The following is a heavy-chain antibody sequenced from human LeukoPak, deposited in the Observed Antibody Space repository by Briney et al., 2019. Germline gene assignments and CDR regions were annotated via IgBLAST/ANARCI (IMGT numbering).Heavy chain of an antibody. Sequence: GGSLRLSCAASGFTFSSYSMNRVRQAPGKGLEWVSYISSSSSTIYYADSVKGRFTISRDNAKNSLYLQMNSLRAEDTAVYYCARECRVSSTPLYYFDYWGQGTLVTVSS. CDR2: ISSSSSTI. CDR3: ARECRVSSTPLYYFDY. D-gene: IGHD2-2*01. CDR1: GFTFSSYS. J-gene: IGHJ4*02. V-gene: IGHV3-48*04.